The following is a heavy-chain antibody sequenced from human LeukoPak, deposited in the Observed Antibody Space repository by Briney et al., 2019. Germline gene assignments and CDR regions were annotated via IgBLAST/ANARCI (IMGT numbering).Heavy chain of an antibody. V-gene: IGHV3-7*05. CDR1: GFTFSSYW. D-gene: IGHD3-16*01. Sequence: GGSLRLSCAASGFTFSSYWMSWVRQAPGKGLEWVANIKQDGSGAYYVDSVKGRFTISRDNARDSLRLQMNSLKSEDTAVYYCTQGGTKAYSWGQGTLVTVSS. CDR2: IKQDGSGA. CDR3: TQGGTKAYS. J-gene: IGHJ4*02.